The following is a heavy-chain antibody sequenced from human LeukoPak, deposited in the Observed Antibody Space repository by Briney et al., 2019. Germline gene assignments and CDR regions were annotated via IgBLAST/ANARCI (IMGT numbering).Heavy chain of an antibody. D-gene: IGHD5-18*01. Sequence: GGSLRLSCAASGFTFSSYAMTWVRQAPEKGLEWVSSISSRSSYTYYADSVGGRFTISRDNAKNSLYLEMNSLRAEDTAVYYCASDQVDTYGSFDPFDVWGQGTMVTVSS. CDR1: GFTFSSYA. V-gene: IGHV3-21*01. CDR2: ISSRSSYT. CDR3: ASDQVDTYGSFDPFDV. J-gene: IGHJ3*01.